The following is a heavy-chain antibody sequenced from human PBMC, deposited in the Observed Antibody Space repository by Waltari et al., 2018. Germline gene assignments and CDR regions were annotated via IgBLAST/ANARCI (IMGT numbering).Heavy chain of an antibody. J-gene: IGHJ6*02. V-gene: IGHV1-69*01. CDR3: ARIGRSGGSSHDYYYGMDV. D-gene: IGHD2-15*01. CDR2: IIPIFGTA. Sequence: QVQLVQSGAEVKKPGSSVKVSCKASGGTFSSYAISWVRQAPGQGLEWMGGIIPIFGTANYAQKFQGRVTITADESTSTAYMELSSLRSEDTAVYYWARIGRSGGSSHDYYYGMDVWGQGTTVTVSS. CDR1: GGTFSSYA.